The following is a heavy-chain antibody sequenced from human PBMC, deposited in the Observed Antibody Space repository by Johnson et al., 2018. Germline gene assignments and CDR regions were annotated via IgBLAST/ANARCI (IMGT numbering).Heavy chain of an antibody. D-gene: IGHD2-2*01. CDR2: IWYDGSNK. Sequence: QVQLVQSGGGVVQPGRSLRLSCAASGFTFSSYGMHWVRQAPGKGLEWVAVIWYDGSNKYYADSVKGRFTISRDNSQNTLYLQMNSLRAEGTGVSYGAKERVVPAASDEDYYYYYSGMDVWGKGTTVTGSS. V-gene: IGHV3-33*06. CDR1: GFTFSSYG. J-gene: IGHJ6*04. CDR3: AKERVVPAASDEDYYYYYSGMDV.